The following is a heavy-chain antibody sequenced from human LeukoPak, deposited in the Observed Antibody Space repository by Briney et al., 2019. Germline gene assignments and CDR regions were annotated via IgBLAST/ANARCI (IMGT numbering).Heavy chain of an antibody. J-gene: IGHJ6*03. V-gene: IGHV3-43D*04. Sequence: QPGGSLRLSRAASGFTFDDYAMHRVRQAPGKGLEWVSLISWDGGSTYYADSVKGRFTISRDNSKNSLYLQMNSLRAEDTALYYCAKALAARNYYYYYMDVWGKGTTVTVSS. D-gene: IGHD6-6*01. CDR3: AKALAARNYYYYYMDV. CDR1: GFTFDDYA. CDR2: ISWDGGST.